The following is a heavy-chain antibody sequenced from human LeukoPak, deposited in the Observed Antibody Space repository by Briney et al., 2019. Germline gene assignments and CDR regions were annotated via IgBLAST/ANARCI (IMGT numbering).Heavy chain of an antibody. CDR2: IYYNRGT. V-gene: IGHV4-39*01. D-gene: IGHD3-22*01. J-gene: IGHJ4*02. CDR1: SDSISNSAYH. Sequence: SETLSLTCTVSSDSISNSAYHWGWIRQPPGRGLEGIGTIYYNRGTYYNPSLKSGVTISVDTSKNQFPLQLSSVPAAGPALYYCARLLVGVLTTPSGDCWGQGTLVTVSS. CDR3: ARLLVGVLTTPSGDC.